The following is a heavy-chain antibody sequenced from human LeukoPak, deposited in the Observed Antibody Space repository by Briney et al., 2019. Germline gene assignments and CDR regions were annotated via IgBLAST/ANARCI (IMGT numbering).Heavy chain of an antibody. D-gene: IGHD5-18*01. V-gene: IGHV3-7*01. Sequence: GGSLRLSCAASGFTFSSYWMSWVRQAPGKGLEWVANIKQDGSEKYYVDSVKGRFTISRDNAKNSLYLQMNSLRAEDTAVYYCARGLRRGYSYVPYWGQGTLVTVSS. CDR1: GFTFSSYW. CDR3: ARGLRRGYSYVPY. CDR2: IKQDGSEK. J-gene: IGHJ4*02.